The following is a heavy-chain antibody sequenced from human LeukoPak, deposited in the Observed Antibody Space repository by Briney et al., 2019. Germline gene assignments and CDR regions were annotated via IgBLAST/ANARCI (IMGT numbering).Heavy chain of an antibody. CDR3: AKEVRLREILPITMVRGVLY. Sequence: GGSLRLSCAASGFTFSSYGMHWVRQAPGKGLEWVAFIRYDGSNKYYADSVKGRFTISRDNSKNTLYLQMNSLRAEDTAVYYCAKEVRLREILPITMVRGVLYWGQGTLVTVSS. CDR2: IRYDGSNK. CDR1: GFTFSSYG. J-gene: IGHJ4*02. D-gene: IGHD3-10*01. V-gene: IGHV3-30*02.